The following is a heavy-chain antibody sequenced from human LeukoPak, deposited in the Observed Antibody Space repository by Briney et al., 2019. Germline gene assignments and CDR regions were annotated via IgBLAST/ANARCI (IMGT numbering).Heavy chain of an antibody. CDR1: GFIFSNFW. Sequence: GGSLRLSCAASGFIFSNFWMRWVHQTPGKGLEWVANIKRDGSEQYYVDSVKGRFIISRDNAKNSVSLQMSSLRAEDTAVYYCGGGPGYWGQGTLVTVSS. CDR3: GGGPGY. D-gene: IGHD2-15*01. J-gene: IGHJ4*02. CDR2: IKRDGSEQ. V-gene: IGHV3-7*01.